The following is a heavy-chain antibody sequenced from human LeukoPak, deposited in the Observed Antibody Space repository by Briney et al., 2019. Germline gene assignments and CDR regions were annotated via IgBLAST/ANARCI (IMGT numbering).Heavy chain of an antibody. V-gene: IGHV4-61*02. D-gene: IGHD6-6*01. CDR3: ARDGYSSSTNWFDP. J-gene: IGHJ5*02. CDR1: GGSISSGSYY. Sequence: SETLSLTCTVSGGSISSGSYYWRWIRQPAGKGLEWIGRIYTSGSTNYNPSLKSRVTISVDTSKNQFSLKLSSVTAADTAVYYCARDGYSSSTNWFDPWGQGTLVTVSS. CDR2: IYTSGST.